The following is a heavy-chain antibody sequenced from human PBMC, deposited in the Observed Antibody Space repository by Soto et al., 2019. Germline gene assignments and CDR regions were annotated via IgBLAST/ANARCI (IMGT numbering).Heavy chain of an antibody. V-gene: IGHV3-21*01. CDR3: ARDLGWDPGYFQH. CDR2: ISSSSSYI. CDR1: VFTFSSYS. J-gene: IGHJ1*01. Sequence: GGSLRLSCAASVFTFSSYSMNWVRQAPGKGLEWVSSISSSSSYIYYADSVKGRFTISRDNAKNSLYLQMNSLRAEDTAVYYCARDLGWDPGYFQHWGQGTLVTVSS. D-gene: IGHD1-26*01.